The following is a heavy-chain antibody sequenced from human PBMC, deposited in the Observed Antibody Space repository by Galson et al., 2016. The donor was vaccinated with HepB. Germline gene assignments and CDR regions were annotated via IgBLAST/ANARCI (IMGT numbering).Heavy chain of an antibody. CDR1: GFTFSDFY. Sequence: SLRLSCAASGFTFSDFYMSWIRQAPGNAREWISYISHNARTTYYVDYVKGRFTISRDNAKNSLYLEMNSLRAEDTAVYYCARGQLERRRYFDYWGLGTLVTVSS. CDR3: ARGQLERRRYFDY. CDR2: ISHNARTT. D-gene: IGHD1-1*01. V-gene: IGHV3-11*01. J-gene: IGHJ4*02.